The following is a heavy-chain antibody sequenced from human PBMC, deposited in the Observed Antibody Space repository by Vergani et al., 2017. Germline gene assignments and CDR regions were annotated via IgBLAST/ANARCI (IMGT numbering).Heavy chain of an antibody. CDR3: ARGVIVVVPAALPAADY. CDR1: GYPFTSYF. V-gene: IGHV1-46*01. Sequence: VPLVPSGAAVKKPGASVKVSCKASGYPFTSYFMPWVRPAPGQGLVGLGISNPSGGRPRSAQKFQGRVTMTRDTSTSTVYMELSSLRSEDTAVYYCARGVIVVVPAALPAADYWGQGTLVTVSS. J-gene: IGHJ4*02. CDR2: SNPSGGRP. D-gene: IGHD2-2*02.